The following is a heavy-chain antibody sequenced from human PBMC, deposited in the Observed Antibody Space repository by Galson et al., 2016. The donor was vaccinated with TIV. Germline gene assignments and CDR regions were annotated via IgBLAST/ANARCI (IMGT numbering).Heavy chain of an antibody. V-gene: IGHV3-9*01. CDR3: VKTNIYLEEIMADGAFDS. J-gene: IGHJ3*01. CDR2: ISRRSERR. D-gene: IGHD3-3*01. Sequence: SLRLSCAASGFSFDEYGMHWVRQVSGKGLEWVAGISRRSERRGCSGSVKGRFTVSRDNATNSLYLEMNSLRPEDTGFYYCVKTNIYLEEIMADGAFDSWGQGTRVTVSS. CDR1: GFSFDEYG.